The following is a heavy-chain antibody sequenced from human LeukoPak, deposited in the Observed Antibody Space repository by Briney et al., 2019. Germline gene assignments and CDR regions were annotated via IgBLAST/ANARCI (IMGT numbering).Heavy chain of an antibody. V-gene: IGHV3-7*01. CDR3: ARDDYGDYVDAGCVLDI. Sequence: AGGSLRLSCAASGFTFSSYWMSWVPQAPGKGLEWVANIKQDGSEKSKNSLYLQMNSLRAEDTAVYYCARDDYGDYVDAGCVLDIWGQGTMVTVS. J-gene: IGHJ3*02. CDR1: GFTFSSYW. CDR2: IKQDGSEK. D-gene: IGHD4-17*01.